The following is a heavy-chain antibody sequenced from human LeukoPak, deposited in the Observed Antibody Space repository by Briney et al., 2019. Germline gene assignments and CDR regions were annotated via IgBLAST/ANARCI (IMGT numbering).Heavy chain of an antibody. CDR3: ARGGVGVHFDY. CDR1: GFTSNILE. D-gene: IGHD1-26*01. J-gene: IGHJ4*02. CDR2: ISSSGSST. V-gene: IGHV3-48*03. Sequence: GGSLRLSCAASGFTSNILEMTWVGQAPGRGLEGVSYISSSGSSTYYADSVKGRFTISRDNTKNSLYLQMNSLRAEDTAVYYCARGGVGVHFDYWGQGTLVTVSS.